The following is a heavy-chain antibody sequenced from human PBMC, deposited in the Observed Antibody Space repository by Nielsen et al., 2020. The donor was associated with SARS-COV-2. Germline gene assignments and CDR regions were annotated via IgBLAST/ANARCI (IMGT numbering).Heavy chain of an antibody. J-gene: IGHJ6*02. CDR2: ISSSSSYI. Sequence: GESLKISCAASGFTFSSYSMNWVRQAPGKGLEWVSSISSSSSYIYYADSVKGRFTISRDNAKNSLYLQMNSLRAEDTAVYYCSRQSPSYYGMDVWGQGTTVTVSS. CDR1: GFTFSSYS. CDR3: SRQSPSYYGMDV. V-gene: IGHV3-21*01. D-gene: IGHD4-11*01.